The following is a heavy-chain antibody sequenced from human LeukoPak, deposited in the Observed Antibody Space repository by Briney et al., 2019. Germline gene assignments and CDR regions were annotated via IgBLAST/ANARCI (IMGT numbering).Heavy chain of an antibody. CDR2: IYSSGST. D-gene: IGHD6-19*01. CDR3: ASQWLVRYYFDY. J-gene: IGHJ4*02. Sequence: SETLSLTCSVSGASISSGSNYWGWIRQPPGKTLEWIGSIYSSGSTYYNPSLKSRVTISVDTSKNQFSLKLSSVTAADTAVYYCASQWLVRYYFDYWGQGTLVTVSS. CDR1: GASISSGSNY. V-gene: IGHV4-39*01.